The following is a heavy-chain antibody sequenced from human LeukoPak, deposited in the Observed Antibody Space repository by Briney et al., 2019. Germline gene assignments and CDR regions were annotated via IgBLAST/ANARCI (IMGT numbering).Heavy chain of an antibody. CDR3: ARGGSSWSGYFQH. V-gene: IGHV3-74*01. D-gene: IGHD6-13*01. Sequence: GGSLRLSCAASGVTFSSYWIHWVRQAPGKGLVWVSRINSDGSSTTYADSVKGRFTISRDNAKNTLYLQMNSLRAEDTAVYYCARGGSSWSGYFQHWGQGTLVTVSS. J-gene: IGHJ1*01. CDR1: GVTFSSYW. CDR2: INSDGSST.